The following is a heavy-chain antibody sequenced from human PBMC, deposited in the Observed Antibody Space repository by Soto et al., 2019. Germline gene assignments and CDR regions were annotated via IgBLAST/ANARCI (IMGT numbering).Heavy chain of an antibody. Sequence: QVQLVQSGAEVKKPGSSVKVSCKASGGTFSSYAISWVRQAPGQGLEWMGGMIPIFGTANYAQKFQGKVTMTADESTSTAYMELSSLRSEDTAVYYCARTDGYYGYCSSTSCYPNYYSDGMYVWGRGTTGTVSS. J-gene: IGHJ6*02. CDR1: GGTFSSYA. CDR3: ARTDGYYGYCSSTSCYPNYYSDGMYV. V-gene: IGHV1-69*01. D-gene: IGHD2-2*01. CDR2: MIPIFGTA.